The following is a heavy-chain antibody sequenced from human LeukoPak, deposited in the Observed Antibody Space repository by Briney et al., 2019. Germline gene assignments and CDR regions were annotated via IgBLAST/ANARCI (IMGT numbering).Heavy chain of an antibody. V-gene: IGHV3-7*01. Sequence: GGSLRLSCAASGFTFSRFWMSWVRQAPGKGLEWVANINQDSSEKYYVDSVKGRFTISRDNAKNSLYLQLNTLRPEDTAMYYCVQGWRDNWGQGTLVTVSS. CDR3: VQGWRDN. D-gene: IGHD2-15*01. J-gene: IGHJ4*02. CDR2: INQDSSEK. CDR1: GFTFSRFW.